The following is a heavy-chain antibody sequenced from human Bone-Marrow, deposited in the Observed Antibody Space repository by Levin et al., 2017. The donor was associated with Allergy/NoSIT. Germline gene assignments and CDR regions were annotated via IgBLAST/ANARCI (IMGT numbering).Heavy chain of an antibody. CDR3: ATTGYDTSTGNPVDW. V-gene: IGHV1-69*02. CDR1: EGTFSSYS. D-gene: IGHD3-9*01. Sequence: GASVKVSCKASEGTFSSYSLSWVRQAPGQGLEWMGRIIPILGLVNYTQKLQGRVTSTADKSTNTAYVELSSLRSEDTAIYYCATTGYDTSTGNPVDWWGQGTLVIVSS. CDR2: IIPILGLV. J-gene: IGHJ4*02.